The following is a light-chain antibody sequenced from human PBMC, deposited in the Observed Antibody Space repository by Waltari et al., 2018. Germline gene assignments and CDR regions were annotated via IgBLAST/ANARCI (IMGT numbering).Light chain of an antibody. J-gene: IGKJ2*01. CDR3: QHYDGFPYT. CDR2: AAS. CDR1: QGISNF. V-gene: IGKV1-16*01. Sequence: DIQMNQSPSSLSASVGATVHITCRASQGISNFLVWFQQHPGKPPKSLIYAASTLQDGVPSRFSGRGSGTDFTLTISSLQPEDFATYYCQHYDGFPYTFGQGTRVDI.